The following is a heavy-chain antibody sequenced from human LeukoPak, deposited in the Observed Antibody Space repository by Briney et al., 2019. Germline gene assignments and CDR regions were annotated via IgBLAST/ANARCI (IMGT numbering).Heavy chain of an antibody. CDR2: IYYSGST. V-gene: IGHV4-39*01. CDR1: GGSISSSSYY. CDR3: ARTINTLGYCSSTSCYTAFDI. Sequence: SETPSLTCTVSGGSISSSSYYWGWIRQPPGKGLEWIGSIYYSGSTYYNPSLKSRVTISVDTSKNQFSLKLSSVTAADTAVYYCARTINTLGYCSSTSCYTAFDIWGQGTMVTVSS. J-gene: IGHJ3*02. D-gene: IGHD2-2*02.